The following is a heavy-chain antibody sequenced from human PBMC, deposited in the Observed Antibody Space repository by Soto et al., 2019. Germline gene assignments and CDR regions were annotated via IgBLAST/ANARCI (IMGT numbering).Heavy chain of an antibody. D-gene: IGHD6-19*01. V-gene: IGHV1-69*10. CDR1: GGTFSSYT. CDR3: ASPHDSRRAVAGAFDY. J-gene: IGHJ4*02. Sequence: SVNLSCQAAGGTFSSYTISWVRQAPRQGLEWMGGMIPILGIANYAQKFQGRVTMTEDTSTDTAYMELSSLRSEDTAVYYRASPHDSRRAVAGAFDYWGQGTLLTVSS. CDR2: MIPILGIA.